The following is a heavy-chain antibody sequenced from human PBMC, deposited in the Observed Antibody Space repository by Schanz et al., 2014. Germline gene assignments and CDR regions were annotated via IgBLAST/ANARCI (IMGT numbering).Heavy chain of an antibody. J-gene: IGHJ4*02. CDR1: GFTFRSYS. CDR2: ISPSSSYI. Sequence: EVQLVESGGSLVQPGGSLRLSCAASGFTFRSYSMNWVRQAPGRGLEWVSSISPSSSYIYYADSVKGRFTISRDNAKNSLYLQMNSLRAEDTAVYYCARDLNRCGGDCYSGWGQGTLVTVSS. D-gene: IGHD2-21*02. V-gene: IGHV3-21*01. CDR3: ARDLNRCGGDCYSG.